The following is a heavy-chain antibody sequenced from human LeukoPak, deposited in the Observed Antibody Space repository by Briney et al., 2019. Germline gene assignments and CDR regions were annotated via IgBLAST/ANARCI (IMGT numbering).Heavy chain of an antibody. D-gene: IGHD2-2*02. CDR2: IWYDGGNK. Sequence: GGSLRLSCAASGFTFSSYGMHWVCQAPGKGLEWVAVIWYDGGNKYYADSVKGRFTISRDNSKNTLYLQMNSLRAEDTAVYYCAIAFPYCSSTSCYNYWGQGTLVTVSS. J-gene: IGHJ4*02. V-gene: IGHV3-33*01. CDR3: AIAFPYCSSTSCYNY. CDR1: GFTFSSYG.